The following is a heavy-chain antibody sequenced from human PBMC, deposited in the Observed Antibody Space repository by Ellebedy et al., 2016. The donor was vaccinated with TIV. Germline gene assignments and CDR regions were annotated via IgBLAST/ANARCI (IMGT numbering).Heavy chain of an antibody. Sequence: GESLKISCAASGFTLSGYYMSWFRQAPGKGPEWVSYISYSGDLMYYADSVKGRFTTSRDNAGNSLYLQMNSLRAEDTAVYYCARLGVIAAAGASDYWGQGTLVIVSS. CDR1: GFTLSGYY. CDR3: ARLGVIAAAGASDY. V-gene: IGHV3-11*01. CDR2: ISYSGDLM. D-gene: IGHD6-13*01. J-gene: IGHJ4*02.